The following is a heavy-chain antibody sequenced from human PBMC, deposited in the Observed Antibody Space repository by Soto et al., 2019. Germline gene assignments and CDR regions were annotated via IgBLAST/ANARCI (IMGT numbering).Heavy chain of an antibody. J-gene: IGHJ6*02. CDR1: GYSFARYG. CDR2: INAYNGNT. V-gene: IGHV1-18*01. CDR3: AMVDVYVTPSPQDV. Sequence: ASVKVSCKASGYSFARYGIGWARQAPGQGLEWMGWINAYNGNTNYAQNLQGRLTLTTDTSTTTAYMELRSLRSNDTAIYYCAMVDVYVTPSPQDVWGQGTTVTVSS. D-gene: IGHD3-16*01.